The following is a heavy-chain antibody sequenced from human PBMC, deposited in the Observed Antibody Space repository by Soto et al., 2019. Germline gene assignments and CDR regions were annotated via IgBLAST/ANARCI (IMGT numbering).Heavy chain of an antibody. CDR2: ISYDGSNK. J-gene: IGHJ6*02. CDR1: GFTFSSYG. D-gene: IGHD4-17*01. Sequence: GGSLRLSCAASGFTFSSYGMHWVRQAPGKGLEWVAVISYDGSNKYYADSVKGRFTISRDNSKNTLYLQMNSLRAEDTAVYYCAKDFALRYYYYGMDVWGQGTTVTVSS. CDR3: AKDFALRYYYYGMDV. V-gene: IGHV3-30*18.